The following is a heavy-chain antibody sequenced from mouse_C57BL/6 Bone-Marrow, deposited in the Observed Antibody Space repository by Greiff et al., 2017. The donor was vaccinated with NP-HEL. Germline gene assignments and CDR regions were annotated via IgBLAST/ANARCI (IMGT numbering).Heavy chain of an antibody. CDR1: GYTFTSYG. CDR3: ARWVYSNLDD. D-gene: IGHD2-5*01. Sequence: VQVVESGAELARPGASVKLSCKASGYTFTSYGISWVKQSTGQGLEWIGEIYPRSGNTYYNEKFKGKATLTADKSSSTAYMELRSLTSEDSAVYCCARWVYSNLDDWGQGTTLTVSS. J-gene: IGHJ2*01. V-gene: IGHV1-81*01. CDR2: IYPRSGNT.